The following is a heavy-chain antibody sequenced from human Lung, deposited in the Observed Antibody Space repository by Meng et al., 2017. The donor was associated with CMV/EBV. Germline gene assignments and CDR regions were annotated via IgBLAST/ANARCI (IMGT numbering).Heavy chain of an antibody. D-gene: IGHD3/OR15-3a*01. V-gene: IGHV1-69*10. Sequence: SXXVSXXASGGSLRISWVRQAPGQGLEWVGGIRPILGRANYAQKFQGRVTIRADKFTTTAYMELSRLRSEDTAVYYCARWIFGLAVGNFGLDVWAQGTTVTVAS. CDR1: GGSLR. CDR2: IRPILGRA. J-gene: IGHJ6*02. CDR3: ARWIFGLAVGNFGLDV.